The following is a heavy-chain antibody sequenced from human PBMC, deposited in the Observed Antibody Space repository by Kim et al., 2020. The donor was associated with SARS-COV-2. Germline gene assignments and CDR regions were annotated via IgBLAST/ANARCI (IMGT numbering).Heavy chain of an antibody. Sequence: ASVKVSCKASGYTFTSYDINWVRQATGQGLEWMGWMNPNSGNTGYAQKFQGRVTMTRNTSISTAYMELSSLRSEDTAVYYCARGRYDFWSGYYLYYFDYWGQGTLVTVSS. CDR3: ARGRYDFWSGYYLYYFDY. V-gene: IGHV1-8*01. D-gene: IGHD3-3*01. CDR1: GYTFTSYD. CDR2: MNPNSGNT. J-gene: IGHJ4*02.